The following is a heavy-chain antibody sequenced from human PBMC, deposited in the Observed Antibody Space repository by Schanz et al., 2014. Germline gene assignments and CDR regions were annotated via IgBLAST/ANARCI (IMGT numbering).Heavy chain of an antibody. CDR3: ARDRGYCSGGSYLTFDY. Sequence: QGQLVESGGGLVKPGGSLRLSCAASGFTFSDYYMSWIRQAPGKGLEWVSYISGTTTYTNYADSVKGRFTISRDNAKNSLYLQKISRRAADTTVEYCARDRGYCSGGSYLTFDYWGQGTLVTVSS. J-gene: IGHJ4*02. D-gene: IGHD2-15*01. V-gene: IGHV3-11*05. CDR1: GFTFSDYY. CDR2: ISGTTTYT.